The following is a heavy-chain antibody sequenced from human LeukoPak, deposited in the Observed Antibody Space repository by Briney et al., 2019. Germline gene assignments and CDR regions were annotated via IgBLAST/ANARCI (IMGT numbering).Heavy chain of an antibody. J-gene: IGHJ6*03. D-gene: IGHD3-3*01. Sequence: PGGSLRLSCAASGFTFSSYWMHWVRQAPGKGLVWVSRINSEGSSTSYADSVKGRFTISRDNAKNTLYLQMNSLRAEDTAVYYCARVATYYDFWSGPLGYYYYYMDVWGKGTTVTVSS. CDR1: GFTFSSYW. CDR3: ARVATYYDFWSGPLGYYYYYMDV. CDR2: INSEGSST. V-gene: IGHV3-74*01.